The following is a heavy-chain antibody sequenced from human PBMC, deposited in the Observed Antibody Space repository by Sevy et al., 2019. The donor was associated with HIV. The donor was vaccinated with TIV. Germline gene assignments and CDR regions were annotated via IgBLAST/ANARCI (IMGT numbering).Heavy chain of an antibody. CDR3: TKEMVTFGGIIANSPGGFDM. CDR1: GFTFSSYS. V-gene: IGHV3-21*01. CDR2: ISSSSSYI. D-gene: IGHD3-16*02. Sequence: GGSLRLSCAASGFTFSSYSMNWVRQAPGKGLEWVSSISSSSSYIYYADSVKGRFTISRDNAKNSLYLQMSSLRAEDTAMYYCTKEMVTFGGIIANSPGGFDMWGQGTMVTVSS. J-gene: IGHJ3*02.